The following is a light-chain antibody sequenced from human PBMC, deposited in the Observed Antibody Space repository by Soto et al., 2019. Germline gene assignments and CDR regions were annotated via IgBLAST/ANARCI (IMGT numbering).Light chain of an antibody. CDR3: QQLYTLPFT. Sequence: DIQFTQSPSLLSASIGDRVTITCRASHDISTFLAWYQQKPGKAPKLLIYEASTLQSGVPSRFSGSGSGTEFTLTISGLLPEDFAAYHCQQLYTLPFTFGQGTRL. J-gene: IGKJ5*01. V-gene: IGKV1-9*01. CDR2: EAS. CDR1: HDISTF.